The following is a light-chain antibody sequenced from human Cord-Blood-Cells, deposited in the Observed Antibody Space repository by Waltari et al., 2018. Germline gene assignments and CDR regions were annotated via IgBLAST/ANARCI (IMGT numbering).Light chain of an antibody. CDR3: QQSYSTPLT. V-gene: IGKV1-39*01. Sequence: DIQMTQSPSSLSASVGDRVTITCRASQSISSYLNWYQQKPGKAPKLLIYAASSLQSAVPSRFSGIGSGTDFTLTISSLQPEDFATYYCQQSYSTPLTFGGGTKVEIK. CDR2: AAS. J-gene: IGKJ4*01. CDR1: QSISSY.